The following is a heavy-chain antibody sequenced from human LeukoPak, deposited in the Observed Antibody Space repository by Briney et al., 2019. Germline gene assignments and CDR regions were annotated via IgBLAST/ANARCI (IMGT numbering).Heavy chain of an antibody. CDR2: INHSGST. V-gene: IGHV4-39*07. CDR1: GGSISSSSYY. CDR3: ARGRGSSGYYSTY. D-gene: IGHD3-22*01. Sequence: PSETLSLTCTVSGGSISSSSYYWSWIRQPPGKGLEWIGEINHSGSTNYNPSLKSRVTISVDTSKNQFSLKLSSVTAADTAVYYCARGRGSSGYYSTYWGQGTLVTVSS. J-gene: IGHJ4*02.